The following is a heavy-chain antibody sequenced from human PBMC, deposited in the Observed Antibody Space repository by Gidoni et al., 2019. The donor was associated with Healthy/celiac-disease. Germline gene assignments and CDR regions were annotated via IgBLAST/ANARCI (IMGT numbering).Heavy chain of an antibody. D-gene: IGHD6-13*01. J-gene: IGHJ4*02. CDR1: GGHFSGYA. CDR3: ARVGDSSSWYFDY. Sequence: QVQRVQSVAEVKKTGYSVKVSCKASGGHFSGYAIRWVRKSPGQGLGRMGGIIPIFGTTTYAQKFQGRSTITADESTSTAYMELSSLRSEDTAVYYCARVGDSSSWYFDYWGQGTLVTVSS. V-gene: IGHV1-69*01. CDR2: IIPIFGTT.